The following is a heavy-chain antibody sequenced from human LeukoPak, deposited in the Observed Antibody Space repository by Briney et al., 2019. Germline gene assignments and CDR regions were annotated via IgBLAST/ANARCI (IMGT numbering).Heavy chain of an antibody. CDR1: GFTFSSYS. J-gene: IGHJ4*02. CDR2: ISSSSSYI. Sequence: GGSLRLSCAASGFTFSSYSMNWVRQAPGKGLEWVSSISSSSSYIYYADSVKGRFTISRDNAKNSPYLQMNSLRAEDTAVYYCARDQGYYDSSGPIDYWGQGTLVTVSS. V-gene: IGHV3-21*01. D-gene: IGHD3-22*01. CDR3: ARDQGYYDSSGPIDY.